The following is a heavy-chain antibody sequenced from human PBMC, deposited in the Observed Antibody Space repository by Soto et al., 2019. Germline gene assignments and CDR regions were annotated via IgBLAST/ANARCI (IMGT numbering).Heavy chain of an antibody. V-gene: IGHV4-59*01. CDR1: GGSIYTYY. D-gene: IGHD2-2*01. J-gene: IGHJ4*01. CDR3: AGFCSSSICTQDHYF. Sequence: TSETLSLTCNVSGGSIYTYYRIWMRQSPGKGLEWSGYIPDGGSTNYNPSLKSRVTISVDTSKKEVSLKLSSVSAADKATYFCAGFCSSSICTQDHYF. CDR2: IPDGGST.